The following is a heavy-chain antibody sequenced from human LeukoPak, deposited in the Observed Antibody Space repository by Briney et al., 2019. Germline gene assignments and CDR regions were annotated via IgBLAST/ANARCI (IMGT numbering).Heavy chain of an antibody. CDR1: GYTFTVYY. Sequence: ASVKVSCKASGYTFTVYYMHWVRQAPGQGLEWMGWINPNSGGTNYAQKFQGRVTMTRDTSISTAYMELSRLRSDDTAVYYCARVMWLPTDAFDIWGQGTMVTVSS. D-gene: IGHD3-22*01. CDR3: ARVMWLPTDAFDI. V-gene: IGHV1-2*02. J-gene: IGHJ3*02. CDR2: INPNSGGT.